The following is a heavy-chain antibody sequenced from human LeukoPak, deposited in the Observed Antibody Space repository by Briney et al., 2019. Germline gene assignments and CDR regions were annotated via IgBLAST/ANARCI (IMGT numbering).Heavy chain of an antibody. CDR2: INTNPGTP. CDR3: AKDNVRYFAFGGFDY. Sequence: ASVKVSCKASGYTFTSYAMNWVRQAPGQGLEWMGWINTNPGTPTYAQGFTGRFVFSLDTSFSPAYLQISSRKAEDPAVYYFAKDNVRYFAFGGFDYWGQGTLVSVSS. CDR1: GYTFTSYA. J-gene: IGHJ4*02. V-gene: IGHV7-4-1*02. D-gene: IGHD3-9*01.